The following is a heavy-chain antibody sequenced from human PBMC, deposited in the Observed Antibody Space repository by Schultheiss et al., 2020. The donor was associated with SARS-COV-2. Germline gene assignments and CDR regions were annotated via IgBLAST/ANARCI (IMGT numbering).Heavy chain of an antibody. V-gene: IGHV3-33*08. CDR3: ARDNYYSSAMDV. CDR1: RFTFSSYG. D-gene: IGHD3-10*01. CDR2: IWYDGSNK. Sequence: GGSLRLSCAASRFTFSSYGMHWVRQAPGKGLEWVAVIWYDGSNKYYADSVKGRFSISRDNAKNTLFLQVHSLRAEDTAVYFCARDNYYSSAMDVWGQGTTVTVSS. J-gene: IGHJ6*02.